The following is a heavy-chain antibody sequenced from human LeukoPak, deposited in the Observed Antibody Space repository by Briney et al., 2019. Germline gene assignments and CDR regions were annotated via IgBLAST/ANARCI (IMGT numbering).Heavy chain of an antibody. J-gene: IGHJ1*01. CDR2: INPNSGNT. CDR1: GYTFTGYY. Sequence: ASVKVSCKASGYTFTGYYMHWVRQAPGQGLEWMGWINPNSGNTGYAQKFQGRVTITRNTSISTAYMELSSLRSEDTAVYYCARVPATCGGACYSYFQHWGQGTLVTVSS. CDR3: ARVPATCGGACYSYFQH. V-gene: IGHV1-8*03. D-gene: IGHD2-21*02.